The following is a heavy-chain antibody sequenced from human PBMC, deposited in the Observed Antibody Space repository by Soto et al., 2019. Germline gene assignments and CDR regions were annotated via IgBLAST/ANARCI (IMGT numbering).Heavy chain of an antibody. CDR2: IYYSGSS. V-gene: IGHV4-59*01. Sequence: SETLSLTCTVSGGSISNYYWSWIRQPPGKGLEWIGYIYYSGSSNYNPSLKSRVTISVDTSKNQFSLKLNSVTAADTAVYYCARGYGSGSYYKYWGQGTLVTVSS. CDR1: GGSISNYY. D-gene: IGHD3-10*01. J-gene: IGHJ4*02. CDR3: ARGYGSGSYYKY.